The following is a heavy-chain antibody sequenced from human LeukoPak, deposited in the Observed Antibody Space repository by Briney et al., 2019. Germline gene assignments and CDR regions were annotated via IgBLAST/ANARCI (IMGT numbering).Heavy chain of an antibody. CDR1: GYSFTSYW. V-gene: IGHV5-51*01. CDR3: ARHGRSWNNWFDP. CDR2: IYPGDSDT. D-gene: IGHD6-13*01. Sequence: GESLKISCKGSGYSFTSYWIGWVRQMPGKGLEWVGIIYPGDSDTRYSPSFQGQVTISADKSISTAYLQWSSLKASDTAMYYCARHGRSWNNWFDPWGQGTLVTVSS. J-gene: IGHJ5*02.